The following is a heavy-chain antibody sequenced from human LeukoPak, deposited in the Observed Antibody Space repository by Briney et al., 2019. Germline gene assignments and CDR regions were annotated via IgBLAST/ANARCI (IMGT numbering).Heavy chain of an antibody. Sequence: PGRSLRLSCAASGFTFSSYAMHWVRQAPGKGLEWVSSISASGSYIYYADSLKGRFTISRDNTKNSLFLQMNSLRAEDTAVYYCARDSPGTTASDYWGQGTLVTVSS. V-gene: IGHV3-21*01. CDR3: ARDSPGTTASDY. CDR1: GFTFSSYA. D-gene: IGHD1-1*01. J-gene: IGHJ4*02. CDR2: ISASGSYI.